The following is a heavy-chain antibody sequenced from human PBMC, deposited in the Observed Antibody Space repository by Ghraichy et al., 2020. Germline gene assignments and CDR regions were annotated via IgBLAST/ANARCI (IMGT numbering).Heavy chain of an antibody. D-gene: IGHD5-12*01. J-gene: IGHJ6*02. CDR1: GGSISSSSYY. CDR2: IYYSGST. Sequence: SETLSLTCTVSGGSISSSSYYWGWIRQPPGKGLEWIGSIYYSGSTYYNPSLKSRVTISVDTSKNQFSLKLSSVTAADTAVYYCARLPLDIVATENYYYYGMDVWGQGTTVTVSS. CDR3: ARLPLDIVATENYYYYGMDV. V-gene: IGHV4-39*01.